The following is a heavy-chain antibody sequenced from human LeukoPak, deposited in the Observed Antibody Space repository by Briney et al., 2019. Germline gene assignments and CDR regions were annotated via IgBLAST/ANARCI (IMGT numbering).Heavy chain of an antibody. J-gene: IGHJ5*02. CDR1: GYTFTSYG. CDR3: AREMSDGDPTSSWFDP. CDR2: ISAYNGNT. V-gene: IGHV1-18*01. D-gene: IGHD4-17*01. Sequence: GASVKVSCKASGYTFTSYGISWVRQAPGQGLEWMGWISAYNGNTNYAQKLQGRVTMTTDTSTSTAYMELRSLRSDDTAVYYCAREMSDGDPTSSWFDPWGQGTLVTVSS.